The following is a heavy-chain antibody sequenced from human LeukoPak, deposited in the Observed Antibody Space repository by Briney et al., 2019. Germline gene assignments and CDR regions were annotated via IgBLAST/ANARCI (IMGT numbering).Heavy chain of an antibody. Sequence: ASVKVSCKASGYTFTSYDINWVRQATRQGLEWMGWMNPNSGNTGYAQEFQGRVTMTRNTSISTAYMELSSLRSEDTAVYYCASNPLPDQYAFDIWGQGTMVTVSS. V-gene: IGHV1-8*01. CDR2: MNPNSGNT. J-gene: IGHJ3*02. CDR1: GYTFTSYD. D-gene: IGHD2-2*01. CDR3: ASNPLPDQYAFDI.